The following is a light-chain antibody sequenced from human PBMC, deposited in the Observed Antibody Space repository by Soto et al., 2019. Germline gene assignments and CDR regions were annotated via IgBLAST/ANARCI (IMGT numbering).Light chain of an antibody. V-gene: IGKV3-15*01. CDR1: QIVGSN. Sequence: EIVMTQSPVTLSVSPGERATLSCRASQIVGSNLAWYQQKPGQAPRLLIYDASTRATVIPARFSGSGSGTAFTLTISSLQSEDFAVYYCQQYNNWPYTFGQGTKLEIK. CDR3: QQYNNWPYT. CDR2: DAS. J-gene: IGKJ2*01.